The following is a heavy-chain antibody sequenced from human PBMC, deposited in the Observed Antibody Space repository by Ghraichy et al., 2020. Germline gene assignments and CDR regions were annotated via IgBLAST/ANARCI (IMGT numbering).Heavy chain of an antibody. Sequence: GSLRLSCAVYGASFSGHYWTWIRQPPGKGLEWVGDVEHSGITKYNPSLKSRVSLSIDTTHNQLSLKLSSVTAADTAVYYCAGDYTSSEFYFYYHMDVWGRGTTVTVSS. CDR3: AGDYTSSEFYFYYHMDV. D-gene: IGHD6-6*01. CDR1: GASFSGHY. V-gene: IGHV4-34*01. CDR2: VEHSGIT. J-gene: IGHJ6*03.